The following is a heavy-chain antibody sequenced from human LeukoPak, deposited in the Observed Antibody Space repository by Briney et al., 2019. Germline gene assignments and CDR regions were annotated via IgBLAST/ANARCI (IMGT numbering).Heavy chain of an antibody. CDR3: ARGRAAAGPYYSDY. CDR1: GGSFSGYY. CDR2: INHSGST. D-gene: IGHD6-13*01. Sequence: RSSETLSLTCAVYGGSFSGYYWSWIRQPPGKGLEWIGEINHSGSTNYNPSLKSRVTISVDTSKNQFSLKLSSVTAADTAVYYCARGRAAAGPYYSDYWGQGTLVTVSS. V-gene: IGHV4-34*01. J-gene: IGHJ4*02.